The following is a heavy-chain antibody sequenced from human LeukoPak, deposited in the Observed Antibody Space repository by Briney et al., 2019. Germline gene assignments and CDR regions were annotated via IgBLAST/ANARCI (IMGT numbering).Heavy chain of an antibody. Sequence: SETLSLTCTVSGGSIGSSSYYWDWIRQSPGKGLEWVGSIYYSGSTYYNPSLKSRVTISVDTSKNQFSLMLSSVTAADTAVYYCARRRIAAAGTDYWGQGTQVTVSS. V-gene: IGHV4-39*01. CDR3: ARRRIAAAGTDY. CDR1: GGSIGSSSYY. CDR2: IYYSGST. D-gene: IGHD6-13*01. J-gene: IGHJ4*02.